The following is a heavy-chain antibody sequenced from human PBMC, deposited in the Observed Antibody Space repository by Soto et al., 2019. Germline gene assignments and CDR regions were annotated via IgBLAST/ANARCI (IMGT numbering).Heavy chain of an antibody. J-gene: IGHJ4*02. D-gene: IGHD1-1*01. CDR1: GFTFGAAA. CDR2: ISDDGSSK. V-gene: IGHV3-30-3*01. Sequence: GGSLRLSCAASGFTFGAAAIHWVRQAPGKGLEWVAVISDDGSSKYYADSVRGRFTISRDNSQNTLDLQMNSLRAEDTAVYYCARDRLPRASVATPGYLDYWGQGSLVTVSS. CDR3: ARDRLPRASVATPGYLDY.